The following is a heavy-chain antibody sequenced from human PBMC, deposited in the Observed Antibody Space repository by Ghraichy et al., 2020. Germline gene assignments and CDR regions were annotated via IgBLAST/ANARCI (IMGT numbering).Heavy chain of an antibody. D-gene: IGHD3-3*01. Sequence: GGSLRLSCTASGFTFGDYAMSWFRQAPGKGLEWVGFIRSKAYGGTTEYAASVKVRFTISRDDSKSIAYLQMNSLKTEDTAVYYCTRARGIFGVVSYFDYWGQGTLVTVSS. CDR1: GFTFGDYA. J-gene: IGHJ4*02. CDR3: TRARGIFGVVSYFDY. CDR2: IRSKAYGGTT. V-gene: IGHV3-49*03.